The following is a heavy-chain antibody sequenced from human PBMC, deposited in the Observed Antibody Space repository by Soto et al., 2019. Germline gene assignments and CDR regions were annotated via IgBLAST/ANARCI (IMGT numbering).Heavy chain of an antibody. Sequence: QVQLVESGGGVVQPGRSLRLSCAASGFTFSSYGMHWVRQAPGKGLEWVAVIWYDGSNKFYTDSVKGRFSISRDNSKNTLSRQMNSLRAEDTAGYYCARDRTSSSSYFDYWGQGNLVTVSS. CDR1: GFTFSSYG. CDR3: ARDRTSSSSYFDY. D-gene: IGHD6-13*01. V-gene: IGHV3-33*01. CDR2: IWYDGSNK. J-gene: IGHJ4*02.